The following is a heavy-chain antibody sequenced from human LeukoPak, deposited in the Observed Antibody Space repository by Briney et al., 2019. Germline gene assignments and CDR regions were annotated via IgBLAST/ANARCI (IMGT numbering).Heavy chain of an antibody. CDR3: ASGSGSWFS. V-gene: IGHV4-34*01. D-gene: IGHD6-13*01. CDR2: INHSGST. Sequence: SETLSLTCAVSGGSFRNYYWTWIRQPPGKGLEWIGEINHSGSTNYNPSLKSRVTLSVDTSENQFPLKLSSVTAADTAVYYCASGSGSWFSWGQGTLVTVSS. J-gene: IGHJ5*02. CDR1: GGSFRNYY.